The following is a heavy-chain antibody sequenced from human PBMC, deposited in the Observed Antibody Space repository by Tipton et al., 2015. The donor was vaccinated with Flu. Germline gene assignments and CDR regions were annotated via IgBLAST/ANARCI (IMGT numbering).Heavy chain of an antibody. D-gene: IGHD5-12*01. CDR1: GFSLSTGGVA. CDR2: IYWDDDK. V-gene: IGHV2-5*02. J-gene: IGHJ4*02. Sequence: LVKPTQTLTLTCTFSGFSLSTGGVAVGWIRQPPGKALEWLALIYWDDDKRYSPSLKSRLTITKDTSESQVVFTMTNMDPVDTATYYCAHRASGYDSQPYDYWGQGTLVTVSS. CDR3: AHRASGYDSQPYDY.